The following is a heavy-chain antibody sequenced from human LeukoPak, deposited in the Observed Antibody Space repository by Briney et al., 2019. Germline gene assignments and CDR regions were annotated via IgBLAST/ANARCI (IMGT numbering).Heavy chain of an antibody. Sequence: GASVKVSCQASGYTFTSYGISWVRQAPGQGLEWMGWISAYNGNTNYAQKLQGRATMTTDTSTSTAYMELRSLRSDDTAVYCCARGDGRNWGYRDHAFDVWGQGTMVTVSS. CDR1: GYTFTSYG. J-gene: IGHJ3*01. V-gene: IGHV1-18*01. D-gene: IGHD7-27*01. CDR3: ARGDGRNWGYRDHAFDV. CDR2: ISAYNGNT.